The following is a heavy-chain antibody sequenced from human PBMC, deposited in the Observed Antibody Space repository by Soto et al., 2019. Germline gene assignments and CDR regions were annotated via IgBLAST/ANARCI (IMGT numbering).Heavy chain of an antibody. Sequence: ADSVKVSCKGSGYPYSTHAMHCVRQAPGQSLEWMGWINGGTGQTKHSHSFQDRVTITRDTSASTPHMALGSXPPEDTAVHYSTRGKGTEENYYSCALDIWVQGPRLTVFS. J-gene: IGHJ6*02. CDR1: GYPYSTHA. V-gene: IGHV1-3*01. CDR2: INGGTGQT. CDR3: TRGKGTEENYYSCALDI.